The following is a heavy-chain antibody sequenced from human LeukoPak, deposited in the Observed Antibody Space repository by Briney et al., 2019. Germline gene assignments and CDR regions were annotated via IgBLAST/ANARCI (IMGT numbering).Heavy chain of an antibody. CDR2: ISYDGSNK. V-gene: IGHV3-30*18. J-gene: IGHJ4*02. D-gene: IGHD3-3*01. CDR3: AKDADFWSGYFDY. CDR1: GFTFSSYG. Sequence: GGSLRLSCAASGFTFSSYGMHWVRQAPGKGLEWVAVISYDGSNKYYADSVKGRFTISRDNSKNTLYLQMNSLGAEDTAVYYCAKDADFWSGYFDYWGQGTLVTVSS.